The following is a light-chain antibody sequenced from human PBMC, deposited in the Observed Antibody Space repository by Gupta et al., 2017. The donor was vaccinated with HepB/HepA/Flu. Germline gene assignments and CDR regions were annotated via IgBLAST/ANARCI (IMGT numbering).Light chain of an antibody. CDR1: QSILHNSNNRNY. CDR2: WAS. V-gene: IGKV4-1*01. J-gene: IGKJ4*01. Sequence: DIVMTQSPDSLVVSLGERATINCKSSQSILHNSNNRNYLAWYQQKPGQPPKLLIYWASTRESGVPDRFSGGGSGTDFTLTISRLQAEDVAVYYCQQDHSSPLTFGGGTKVEIK. CDR3: QQDHSSPLT.